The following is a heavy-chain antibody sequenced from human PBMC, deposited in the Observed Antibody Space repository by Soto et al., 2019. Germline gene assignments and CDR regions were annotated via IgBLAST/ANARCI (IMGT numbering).Heavy chain of an antibody. CDR3: ARQRYDFWSGYPAAYYYGMDV. CDR1: GYSFTSYW. D-gene: IGHD3-3*01. J-gene: IGHJ6*02. CDR2: IDPSDSYT. V-gene: IGHV5-10-1*01. Sequence: GESLKISCKGSGYSFTSYWISWVRQVPGKGLEWMGRIDPSDSYTNYSPSFQGHVTISADKSISTAYLQWSSLKASDTAMYYCARQRYDFWSGYPAAYYYGMDVWGQGTTVT.